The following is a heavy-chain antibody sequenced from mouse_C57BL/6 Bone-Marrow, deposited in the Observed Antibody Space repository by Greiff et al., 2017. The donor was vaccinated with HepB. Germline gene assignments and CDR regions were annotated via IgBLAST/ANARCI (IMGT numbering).Heavy chain of an antibody. Sequence: VQLQQSGPELVKPGASVKISCKASGYAFSSSWMNWVKQRPGKGLEWIGRIYPGDGDTNYNGKFKGKATLTADKSSSTAYMQLSSLTSEDSAVYFCARSGTALVAMDYWGQGTSVTVSS. CDR3: ARSGTALVAMDY. CDR1: GYAFSSSW. CDR2: IYPGDGDT. V-gene: IGHV1-82*01. J-gene: IGHJ4*01. D-gene: IGHD3-3*01.